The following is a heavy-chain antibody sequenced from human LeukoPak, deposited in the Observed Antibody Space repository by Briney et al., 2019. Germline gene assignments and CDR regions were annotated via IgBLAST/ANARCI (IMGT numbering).Heavy chain of an antibody. J-gene: IGHJ3*02. V-gene: IGHV4-34*01. D-gene: IGHD4-17*01. CDR3: ARGLNAYGDYVLAFDI. Sequence: SETLSLTFAFYGGSFSGYYWSWIRQPPGKGLEWIGEINHSGSTNYNPSLKSRVTISVDTSKNQFHLKLSSVTAADTAVYYCARGLNAYGDYVLAFDIWGQGTMVTVSS. CDR2: INHSGST. CDR1: GGSFSGYY.